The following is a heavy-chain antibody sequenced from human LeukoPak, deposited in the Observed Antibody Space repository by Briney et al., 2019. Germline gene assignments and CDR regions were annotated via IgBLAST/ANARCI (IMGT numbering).Heavy chain of an antibody. CDR2: IWYDGSNK. CDR1: GFTFSSYG. J-gene: IGHJ3*02. V-gene: IGHV3-33*01. D-gene: IGHD6-13*01. Sequence: GGSLRLSCAASGFTFSSYGMHWVRQAPGKGLEWVAVIWYDGSNKYYADSVKGRFTISRDNSKNTLYLQMNSLRAEDTAVYYCARGGIYRAAAGSDAFDIWGQGTMVTVSS. CDR3: ARGGIYRAAAGSDAFDI.